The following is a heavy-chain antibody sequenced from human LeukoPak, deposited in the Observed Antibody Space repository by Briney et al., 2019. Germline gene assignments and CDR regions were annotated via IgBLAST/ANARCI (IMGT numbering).Heavy chain of an antibody. CDR2: IIPIFGIA. D-gene: IGHD3-16*01. CDR3: ARDLAGWVFDI. CDR1: GGTFSSYA. J-gene: IGHJ3*02. Sequence: ASVKVSCKASGGTFSSYAISWVRQAPGQGLEWMGRIIPIFGIANYAQKFQGRVTITADKSTSTAYMELSSLGSEDTAVYYCARDLAGWVFDIWGQGTMVTVSS. V-gene: IGHV1-69*04.